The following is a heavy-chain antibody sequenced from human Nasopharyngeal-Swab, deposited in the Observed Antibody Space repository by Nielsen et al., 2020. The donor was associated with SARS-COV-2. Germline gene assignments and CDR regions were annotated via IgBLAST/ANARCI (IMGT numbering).Heavy chain of an antibody. D-gene: IGHD3-16*01. CDR3: AREAGDGDY. CDR1: GFTFSSYG. Sequence: LKISCAASGFTFSSYGMHWVRQAPGKGLEWVAVIWYDGSNKYYADSVKGRFTISRDNSKNTLYLQMNSLRAEDTAVYYCAREAGDGDYWGQGTLVTVSS. J-gene: IGHJ4*02. CDR2: IWYDGSNK. V-gene: IGHV3-33*01.